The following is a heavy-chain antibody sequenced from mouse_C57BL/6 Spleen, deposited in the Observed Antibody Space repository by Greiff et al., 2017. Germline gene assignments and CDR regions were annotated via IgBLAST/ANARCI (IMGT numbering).Heavy chain of an antibody. J-gene: IGHJ4*01. CDR1: GYSITSGYY. CDR2: ISYDGSN. D-gene: IGHD2-3*01. CDR3: ARDRIYDGSKGAMDY. Sequence: VQLQQSGPGLVKPSQSLSLTCSVTGYSITSGYYWNWIRQFPGNKLEWMGYISYDGSNNYNPSLKNRISITRDTSKNQFFLKLNSVTTEDTATYYGARDRIYDGSKGAMDYWGQGTSVTVSS. V-gene: IGHV3-6*01.